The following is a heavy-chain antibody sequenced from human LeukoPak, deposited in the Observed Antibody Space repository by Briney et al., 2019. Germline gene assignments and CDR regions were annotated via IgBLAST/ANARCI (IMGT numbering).Heavy chain of an antibody. CDR2: ITSEIDGATT. CDR1: GFTFNNAW. Sequence: GGSLRLSCAASGFTFNNAWMSWVRQASGQGLEWVGRITSEIDGATTDYADSVKGRFTISRDNSKNTLYLQMNSLRAEDTAVYYCATYHSSSWKNYWGQGTLVTVSS. V-gene: IGHV3-15*01. D-gene: IGHD6-13*01. CDR3: ATYHSSSWKNY. J-gene: IGHJ4*02.